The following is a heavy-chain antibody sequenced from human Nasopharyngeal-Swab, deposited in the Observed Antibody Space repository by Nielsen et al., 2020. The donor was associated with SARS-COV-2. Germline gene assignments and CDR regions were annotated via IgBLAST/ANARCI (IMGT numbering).Heavy chain of an antibody. CDR1: GFTFSSYG. Sequence: GGSLRLSCAASGFTFSSYGMHWVRQAPGKGLEWVAVISYDGSNKYYADSVKGRFTISRDNSKNTLYLQMNSLRAEDTAVYYCARDPVSRYYYYYYMDVWGKGTTVTVSS. V-gene: IGHV3-30*03. CDR3: ARDPVSRYYYYYYMDV. CDR2: ISYDGSNK. J-gene: IGHJ6*03.